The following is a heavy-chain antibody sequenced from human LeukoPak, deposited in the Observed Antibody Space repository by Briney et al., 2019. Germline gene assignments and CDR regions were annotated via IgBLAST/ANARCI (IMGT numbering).Heavy chain of an antibody. CDR3: ARQGDTVTTGGHPDC. CDR2: IYPGDSDT. CDR1: GYSFTSYW. V-gene: IGHV5-51*01. Sequence: GESLKISCKGSGYSFTSYWIGWVRQMPGKGLEWMGIIYPGDSDTSYSPSFQGQVTISADKSISTAYLQWSSLKASDTAMYYCARQGDTVTTGGHPDCWGQGTLVTVSS. J-gene: IGHJ4*02. D-gene: IGHD4-17*01.